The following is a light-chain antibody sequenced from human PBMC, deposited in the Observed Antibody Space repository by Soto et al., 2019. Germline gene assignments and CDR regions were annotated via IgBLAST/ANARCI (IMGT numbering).Light chain of an antibody. Sequence: EIVMTQSPATLSVSPGERATLSCRASQSVGSNLAWYQLKPGQAPRLLMYGASTRATGIPARFSGSGSGTDFTLTISSLQSEDFAIYFCQQYNNWPPDRTFGQGTKVEIK. V-gene: IGKV3-15*01. J-gene: IGKJ1*01. CDR3: QQYNNWPPDRT. CDR1: QSVGSN. CDR2: GAS.